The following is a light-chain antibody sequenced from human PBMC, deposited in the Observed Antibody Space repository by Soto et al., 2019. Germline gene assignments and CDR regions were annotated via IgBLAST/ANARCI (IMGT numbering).Light chain of an antibody. CDR3: QSYDNNVRV. J-gene: IGLJ3*02. V-gene: IGLV1-40*01. CDR2: GNR. Sequence: QSVLTQPPSVSGAPGQRVTISCSGSSSNIGAGFDVHWYQQLPGMAPKLLIYGNRNRPSGVPDRFSGSKSGTSASLAITGLQAEDEADYYCQSYDNNVRVFGGGTKLTVL. CDR1: SSNIGAGFD.